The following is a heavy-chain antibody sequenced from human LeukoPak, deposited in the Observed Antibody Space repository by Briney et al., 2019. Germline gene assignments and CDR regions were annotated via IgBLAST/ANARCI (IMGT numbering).Heavy chain of an antibody. D-gene: IGHD6-19*01. CDR2: IYHSGST. Sequence: SETLSLTCAVSGGSISSSNWWSWVRQPPGKGLEWIGEIYHSGSTYYNAPLKSRVTISVDTSKNQFSLKLSAVTAADTAMYYCAREDAVSSDDAFDLWGQGTMVTVS. CDR3: AREDAVSSDDAFDL. V-gene: IGHV4-4*02. J-gene: IGHJ3*01. CDR1: GGSISSSNW.